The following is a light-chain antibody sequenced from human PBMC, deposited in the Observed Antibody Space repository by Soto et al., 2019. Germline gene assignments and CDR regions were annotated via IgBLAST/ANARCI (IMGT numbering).Light chain of an antibody. CDR1: QTISDF. CDR3: QQSFSTPRT. Sequence: DIQMTQSPSSLSASLGDRVIITCRASQTISDFLNWYQLKPGKAPKLLIYAASNLQSGVPSRFSGSGSGTDFTLTISRLQPEDFATYTCQQSFSTPRTFGQGTKVEIK. V-gene: IGKV1-39*01. CDR2: AAS. J-gene: IGKJ1*01.